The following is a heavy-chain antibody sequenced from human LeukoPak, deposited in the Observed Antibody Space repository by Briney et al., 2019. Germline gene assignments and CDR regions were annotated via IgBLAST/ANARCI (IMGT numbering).Heavy chain of an antibody. V-gene: IGHV4-39*01. D-gene: IGHD1-26*01. Sequence: SETLSLTCSVSGASISGGTYYWGWIRQPPGKGLEWIGSIYYTGSTYDNPSLKSRVTISVDTSKNQFSLKLSSVTAADAAVYYCARRGGSGRAFDYWGQGTLVTVSS. J-gene: IGHJ4*02. CDR2: IYYTGST. CDR3: ARRGGSGRAFDY. CDR1: GASISGGTYY.